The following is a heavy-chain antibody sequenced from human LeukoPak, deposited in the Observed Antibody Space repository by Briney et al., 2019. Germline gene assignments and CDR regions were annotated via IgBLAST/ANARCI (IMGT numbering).Heavy chain of an antibody. J-gene: IGHJ4*02. Sequence: PGGSLRLSCAASGFTFSSYSFNWVRQAPGKGLEWVSSISTRSIFIYYADSVKGRFTISRDDAKKSVDLQMNSLRVEDTAVYYCARWALFDGPANKNPGFDSWGQGTLVTVSS. D-gene: IGHD3-9*01. V-gene: IGHV3-21*01. CDR3: ARWALFDGPANKNPGFDS. CDR1: GFTFSSYS. CDR2: ISTRSIFI.